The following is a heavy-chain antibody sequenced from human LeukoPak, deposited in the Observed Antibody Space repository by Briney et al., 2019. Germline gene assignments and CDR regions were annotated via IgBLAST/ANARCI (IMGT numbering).Heavy chain of an antibody. CDR1: GDSISPYY. D-gene: IGHD4-17*01. CDR2: IYYSGST. Sequence: SETLSLTCTVSGDSISPYYWSWIRQPPGKGLEWIGYIYYSGSTSYNPSLKSRVTISLDTSKNQFSLRLNSMPAADTAVYYCARANGDGGGASDIWGQGTMVTVSS. CDR3: ARANGDGGGASDI. J-gene: IGHJ3*02. V-gene: IGHV4-59*01.